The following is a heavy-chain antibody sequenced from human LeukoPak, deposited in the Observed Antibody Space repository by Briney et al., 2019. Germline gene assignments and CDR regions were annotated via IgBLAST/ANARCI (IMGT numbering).Heavy chain of an antibody. CDR2: INPDTGDK. J-gene: IGHJ4*02. D-gene: IGHD6-25*01. CDR1: GYTFTNYH. CDR3: ARTTSMSASGYDY. V-gene: IGHV1-8*03. Sequence: ASVKVSCTASGYTFTNYHINWVRQASRQGVEWMTWINPDTGDKGYAQKFQDRVTITTDTSISTAYMELSSLSSEDTAVYFCARTTSMSASGYDYWGQGTLVTVSS.